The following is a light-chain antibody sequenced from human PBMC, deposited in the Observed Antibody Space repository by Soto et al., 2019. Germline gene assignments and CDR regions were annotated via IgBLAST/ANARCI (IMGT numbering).Light chain of an antibody. CDR3: QPRSNWHPFT. CDR1: QSVSSY. J-gene: IGKJ3*01. Sequence: EIVLTQSPATLSLSPGERATLSCRASQSVSSYLAWYQQKPGQAPRLLIYDASNRATGIPARFSGSGSGTDFTLTISSLEPEDFAVYYCQPRSNWHPFTFGPGTKVDIK. CDR2: DAS. V-gene: IGKV3-11*01.